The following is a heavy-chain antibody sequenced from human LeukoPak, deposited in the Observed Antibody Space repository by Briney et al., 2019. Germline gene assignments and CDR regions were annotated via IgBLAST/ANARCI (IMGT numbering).Heavy chain of an antibody. D-gene: IGHD3-3*01. J-gene: IGHJ4*02. CDR2: ISSSSSTI. CDR3: AKGYDFWSGYYFFDY. CDR1: GFTFKTYT. V-gene: IGHV3-48*01. Sequence: GGSLRLSCAASGFTFKTYTMHWVRQAPGKGLEWVSYISSSSSTIYYADSVKGRFTISRDNAKNSLYLQMNSLRAEDTAVYYCAKGYDFWSGYYFFDYWGQGTLVTVSS.